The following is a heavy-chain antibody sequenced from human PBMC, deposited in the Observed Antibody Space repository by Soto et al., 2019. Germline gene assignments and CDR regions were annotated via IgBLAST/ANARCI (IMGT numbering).Heavy chain of an antibody. V-gene: IGHV1-8*01. Sequence: ASVKDSCKASGYTFTSYDIHWVRQATGQGLEWMGWMNTHSNVTDCAQKFQGRVTLTWNTSISTAYMELSSLKFDDTAVYYCARQVVEVVETTSLWFDPWGLGTLVTVSS. CDR2: MNTHSNVT. CDR3: ARQVVEVVETTSLWFDP. D-gene: IGHD2-15*01. CDR1: GYTFTSYD. J-gene: IGHJ5*02.